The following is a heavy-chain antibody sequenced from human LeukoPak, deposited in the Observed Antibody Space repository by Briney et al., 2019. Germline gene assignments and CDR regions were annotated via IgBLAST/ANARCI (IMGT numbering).Heavy chain of an antibody. CDR2: ISSSGGST. J-gene: IGHJ6*02. V-gene: IGHV3-23*01. CDR3: AKGNVYGGNGMDV. Sequence: GGSLRLSCAASGFTFSSYAMSWVRQAPGKGLEWVSAISSSGGSTYYADSVKGRFTISRDNSKNTLYLQMNSLRAEDTAVYYCAKGNVYGGNGMDVWGQGTTVTVSS. CDR1: GFTFSSYA. D-gene: IGHD4/OR15-4a*01.